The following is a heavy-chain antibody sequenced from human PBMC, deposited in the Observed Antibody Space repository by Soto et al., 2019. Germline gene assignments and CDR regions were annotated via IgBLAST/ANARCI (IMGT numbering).Heavy chain of an antibody. CDR1: GGSFSGYY. D-gene: IGHD5-18*01. V-gene: IGHV4-34*01. CDR2: INHSGST. Sequence: PSETLSLTCAVYGGSFSGYYWSWIRQPPGKGLEWIGEINHSGSTNYNPSLKSRVTISVDTSKNQFSLKLSSVTAADTAVYYCARGEGGYSYGLFDYWGKGNLVNV. CDR3: ARGEGGYSYGLFDY. J-gene: IGHJ4*02.